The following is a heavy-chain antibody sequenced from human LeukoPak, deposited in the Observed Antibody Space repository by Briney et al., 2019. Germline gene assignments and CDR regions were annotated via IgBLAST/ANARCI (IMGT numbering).Heavy chain of an antibody. D-gene: IGHD3-10*01. CDR3: AKRMVRGYYYYYYGMDV. CDR2: ISSSSSYT. J-gene: IGHJ6*02. V-gene: IGHV3-21*04. CDR1: GFTFSSYS. Sequence: PGGSLRLSCAASGFTFSSYSMNWVRQAPGKGLEWVASISSSSSYTYYADSVKGRFTISRDNSKNSLYLQMNSLRTEDTALYYCAKRMVRGYYYYYYGMDVWGQGTTVTVSS.